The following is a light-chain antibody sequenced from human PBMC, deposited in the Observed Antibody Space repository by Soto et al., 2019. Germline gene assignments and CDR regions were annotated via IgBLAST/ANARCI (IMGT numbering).Light chain of an antibody. J-gene: IGKJ4*01. CDR3: QQRTNWPLT. CDR2: DAS. V-gene: IGKV3-11*01. Sequence: ENVLTQSPGTLSLSPGERATLSCRASLSVTSYLAWYQQKPGQAPRLLIYDASNRATGIPARFSGSGSGTDFTLTISSLEPEDFAIYYCQQRTNWPLTFGGGTKVDIK. CDR1: LSVTSY.